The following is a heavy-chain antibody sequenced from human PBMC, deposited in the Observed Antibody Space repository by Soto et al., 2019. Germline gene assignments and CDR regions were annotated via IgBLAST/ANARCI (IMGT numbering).Heavy chain of an antibody. Sequence: PGESLKISCKGSGYSFTSYWIGWVRQMPGKGLEWMGIIYPGDSDTRYSPSFQGQVTISADKSISTAYLQWSSLKASDTAMYYCARLRTRIAAAHYYYYGMDVWGQGTTVTVSS. J-gene: IGHJ6*02. CDR1: GYSFTSYW. CDR2: IYPGDSDT. CDR3: ARLRTRIAAAHYYYYGMDV. D-gene: IGHD6-13*01. V-gene: IGHV5-51*01.